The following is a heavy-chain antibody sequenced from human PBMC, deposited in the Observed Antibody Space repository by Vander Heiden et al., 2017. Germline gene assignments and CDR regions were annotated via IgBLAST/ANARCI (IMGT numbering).Heavy chain of an antibody. D-gene: IGHD7-27*01. CDR3: ARDHLGIAY. J-gene: IGHJ4*02. V-gene: IGHV4-61*01. Sequence: QVQLQASGPGLVTPSETLSLTCTVSGGPVRSGSYYWSWIRQPPGKGLEWIGYIYYSGSTNYNPSLKSRVTISVDTSKNQFSLKLSSVTAADTAVYYCARDHLGIAYWGQGTLVTVSS. CDR1: GGPVRSGSYY. CDR2: IYYSGST.